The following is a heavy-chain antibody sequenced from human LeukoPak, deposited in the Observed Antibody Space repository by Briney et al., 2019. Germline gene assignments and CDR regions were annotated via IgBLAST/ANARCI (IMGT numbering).Heavy chain of an antibody. J-gene: IGHJ6*03. CDR1: GYTFTSYW. V-gene: IGHV5-51*01. CDR2: IYPTDSDT. D-gene: IGHD6-6*01. Sequence: GESLKISCKGSGYTFTSYWIAWVRQMPGKGLEWMGIIYPTDSDTRYSPSFQGHVSISADKSISTAYLQWSSLKASDTAMYYCARHQSGRRLAEKYSSSGARGGFGYYYYYMNVWGKGTTVTVSS. CDR3: ARHQSGRRLAEKYSSSGARGGFGYYYYYMNV.